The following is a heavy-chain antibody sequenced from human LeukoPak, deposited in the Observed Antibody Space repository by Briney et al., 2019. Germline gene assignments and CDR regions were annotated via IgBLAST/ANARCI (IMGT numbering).Heavy chain of an antibody. J-gene: IGHJ4*02. V-gene: IGHV3-23*01. CDR3: AKDLGDVGGTTYYFDY. CDR1: GFKFSSYA. CDR2: ISGSGGST. Sequence: PGGSLRLSCAASGFKFSSYAMTWVRQAPGKGLEWVSAISGSGGSTVYADSVKGRLTISRDNSKNTLYLQMNSLRAEDTAVYYCAKDLGDVGGTTYYFDYWGQGTLVTVSS. D-gene: IGHD2-15*01.